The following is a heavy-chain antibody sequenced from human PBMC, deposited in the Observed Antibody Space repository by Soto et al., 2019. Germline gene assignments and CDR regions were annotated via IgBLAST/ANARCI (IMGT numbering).Heavy chain of an antibody. CDR3: ARQGYDSSGFYFDF. CDR2: IYHSGST. CDR1: GGSISSGCYS. V-gene: IGHV4-30-2*02. D-gene: IGHD3-22*01. Sequence: TLSLTCAVSGGSISSGCYSWSWIRQPPGKGLEWIGYIYHSGSTYYNPSLKSRVTISVDTSENQFSLKLSSVTAADTAVYYCARQGYDSSGFYFDFWGHGALVTVSS. J-gene: IGHJ4*01.